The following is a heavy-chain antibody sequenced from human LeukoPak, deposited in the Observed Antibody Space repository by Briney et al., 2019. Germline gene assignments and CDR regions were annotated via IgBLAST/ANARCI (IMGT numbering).Heavy chain of an antibody. J-gene: IGHJ3*02. D-gene: IGHD3-22*01. Sequence: ASVKVSCKASGGTFSNYALSWVRQAPGRGLEWMGGTTPIFGSAEYAQNFQGRVTVTTDESTSTAYTEMSSLRSDDTAVYYCAGALFHYDSSGYDMGAYDIWGQGTMVTVSS. V-gene: IGHV1-69*05. CDR3: AGALFHYDSSGYDMGAYDI. CDR1: GGTFSNYA. CDR2: TTPIFGSA.